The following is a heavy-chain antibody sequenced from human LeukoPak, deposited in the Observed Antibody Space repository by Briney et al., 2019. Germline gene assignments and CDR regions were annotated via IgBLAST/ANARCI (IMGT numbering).Heavy chain of an antibody. CDR1: YA. D-gene: IGHD5-12*01. Sequence: YAMSWVRQAPXKGLEWVSAISGSGGSTYYADSVKGRFTISRDNSKNTLYLQMNSLRAEDTAVYYCAKDLRMRIRDDSGPCWGQGTLVTVSS. J-gene: IGHJ4*02. CDR3: AKDLRMRIRDDSGPC. CDR2: ISGSGGST. V-gene: IGHV3-23*01.